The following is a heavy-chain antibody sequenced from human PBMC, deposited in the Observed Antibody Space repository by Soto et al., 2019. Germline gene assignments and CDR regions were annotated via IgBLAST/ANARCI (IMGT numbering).Heavy chain of an antibody. V-gene: IGHV1-2*02. D-gene: IGHD5-18*01. CDR1: GYTFTGYY. CDR3: ARSINTAMVSFDY. Sequence: QVQLVKSGAEVKKPGASVKVSCKASGYTFTGYYMHWVRQSPGQGLEWMGWINPNSGGTNYAQKCQGRVTMTRDKSISTAYMELSRLRSDDTAVYYCARSINTAMVSFDYWGQGTLVTVSS. CDR2: INPNSGGT. J-gene: IGHJ4*02.